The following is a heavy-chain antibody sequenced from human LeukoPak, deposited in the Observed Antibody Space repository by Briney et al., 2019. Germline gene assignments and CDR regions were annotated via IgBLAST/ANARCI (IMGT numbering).Heavy chain of an antibody. V-gene: IGHV3-21*05. Sequence: PGGSLRLSCAASGFTFSDYSVNWVRHAPGRGLEWISYIGLGSGFVSYADSVKGRFTITSDTARNSLYLQMSSLRAEDTAVYFCARDHKWALDYWGQGILVTVSS. CDR1: GFTFSDYS. J-gene: IGHJ4*02. CDR3: ARDHKWALDY. D-gene: IGHD1-26*01. CDR2: IGLGSGFV.